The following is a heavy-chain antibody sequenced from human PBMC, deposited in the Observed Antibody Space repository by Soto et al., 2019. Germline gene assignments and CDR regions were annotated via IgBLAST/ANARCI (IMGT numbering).Heavy chain of an antibody. J-gene: IGHJ4*02. Sequence: QVQLVQSGAEVKKPGASVKVSCKASGYTFTSYGISWVRQAPGQGLEWMGWISAYNGNTNYAQKHQGRVTMTTDTYTSTAYMELRSLRSDDTAVYYCARDVRWYGDYDSGFDYWGQGTLVTVSS. D-gene: IGHD4-17*01. CDR3: ARDVRWYGDYDSGFDY. CDR1: GYTFTSYG. V-gene: IGHV1-18*01. CDR2: ISAYNGNT.